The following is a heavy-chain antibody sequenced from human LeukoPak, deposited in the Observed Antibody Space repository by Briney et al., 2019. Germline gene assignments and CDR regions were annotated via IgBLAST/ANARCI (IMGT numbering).Heavy chain of an antibody. CDR3: ARAPGRVRYFDWLRSVNFDY. CDR2: IKQDRSEK. V-gene: IGHV3-7*01. D-gene: IGHD3-9*01. J-gene: IGHJ4*02. Sequence: TGGSLRLSCAASVFTFSSYWMSWVRQAPGKGLELVANIKQDRSEKYYVDSVKGRFTISRDNAKNSLYLQMNSLRAEDTAVYYCARAPGRVRYFDWLRSVNFDYWGQGTLVTVSS. CDR1: VFTFSSYW.